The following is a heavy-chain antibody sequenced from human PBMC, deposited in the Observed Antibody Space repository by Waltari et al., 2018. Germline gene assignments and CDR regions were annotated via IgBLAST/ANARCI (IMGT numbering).Heavy chain of an antibody. J-gene: IGHJ5*01. CDR1: GYTFTTSE. CDR2: RNPKKGDA. D-gene: IGHD3-3*01. Sequence: VHLVQSGAEVRKPGASVKVSCTASGYTFTTSEINWVRRAPGQGLEWKGWRNPKKGDASLENKVKGRVTLARDTARNTAYMELGSLTSDDTALYDCARGRDVHAYHDYNWCDAGGHGTLVTVSS. CDR3: ARGRDVHAYHDYNWCDA. V-gene: IGHV1-8*01.